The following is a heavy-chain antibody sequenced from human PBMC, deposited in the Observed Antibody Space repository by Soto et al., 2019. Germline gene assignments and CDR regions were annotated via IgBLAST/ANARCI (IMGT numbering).Heavy chain of an antibody. Sequence: ASVKVSCKASGYTFTGYYMHWVRQAPGQGLEWMGWINPNSGGTNYAQKFQGWVTMTRDTSISTAYMELSRLRSDDTAVYYCAISLGDYYGSGSYYYYYMDVWGKGTTVTVSS. J-gene: IGHJ6*03. V-gene: IGHV1-2*04. D-gene: IGHD3-10*01. CDR3: AISLGDYYGSGSYYYYYMDV. CDR2: INPNSGGT. CDR1: GYTFTGYY.